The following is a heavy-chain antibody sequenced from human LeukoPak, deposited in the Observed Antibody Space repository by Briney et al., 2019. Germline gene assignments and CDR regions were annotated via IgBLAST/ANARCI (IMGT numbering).Heavy chain of an antibody. J-gene: IGHJ6*03. CDR3: ARGRDCTNGVCYLPRYYYYYMDV. CDR1: GGSISSYY. V-gene: IGHV4-4*09. CDR2: IYTSGST. Sequence: SETLSLTRTVSGGSISSYYWSWIRQPPGKGLEWIGYIYTSGSTNYNPSLKSRVTISVDTSKNQFSLKLSSVTAADTAVYYCARGRDCTNGVCYLPRYYYYYMDVWGKGTTVTVSS. D-gene: IGHD2-8*01.